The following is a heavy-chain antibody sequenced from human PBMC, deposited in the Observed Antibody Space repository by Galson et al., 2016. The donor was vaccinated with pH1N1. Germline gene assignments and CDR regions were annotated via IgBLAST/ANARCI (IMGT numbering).Heavy chain of an antibody. CDR3: ARFNYGDYVNYFDY. J-gene: IGHJ4*02. CDR2: IDWDDDK. V-gene: IGHV2-70*01. D-gene: IGHD4-17*01. Sequence: PALVKPTQTLTLTCTFSGLSPSTSGMCVSWIRQPPGKALEWLALIDWDDDKYYSTSLKTRLTISKDTSKNQVVLTMTNMDPVDTATYYCARFNYGDYVNYFDYWGQGTLVTVSS. CDR1: GLSPSTSGMC.